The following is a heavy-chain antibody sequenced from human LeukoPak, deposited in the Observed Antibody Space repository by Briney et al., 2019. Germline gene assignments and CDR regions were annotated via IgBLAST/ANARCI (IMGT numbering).Heavy chain of an antibody. CDR2: IIPIFGTA. Sequence: SVKVSCKASGGTFSGYAISWVRQAPGQGLEWMGGIIPIFGTANYAQKFQGRVTITADESTSTAYMELSSLRSEDTAVYYCARDGYSYGYLLDYWGQGTLVTVSS. CDR1: GGTFSGYA. D-gene: IGHD5-18*01. J-gene: IGHJ4*02. CDR3: ARDGYSYGYLLDY. V-gene: IGHV1-69*13.